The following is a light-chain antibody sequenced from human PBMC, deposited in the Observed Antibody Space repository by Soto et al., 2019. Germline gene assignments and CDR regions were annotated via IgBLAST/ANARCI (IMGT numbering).Light chain of an antibody. CDR2: GAF. CDR1: PSVTNF. Sequence: EIVLTQSPATLSLSPGERAPLSCRASPSVTNFLAWYQQKPGQAPRLLIYGAFNRATGIPARFSGSGSGTDFTLTISRLETEDFAVFYCQQYGTSEIIFGQGTRLEIK. J-gene: IGKJ5*01. CDR3: QQYGTSEII. V-gene: IGKV3-20*01.